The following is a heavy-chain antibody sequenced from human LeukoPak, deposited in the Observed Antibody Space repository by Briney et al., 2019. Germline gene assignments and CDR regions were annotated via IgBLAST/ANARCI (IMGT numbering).Heavy chain of an antibody. J-gene: IGHJ4*02. Sequence: GGSLRLSCTASGFTFNIYAMSWVRQAPGKGLEWVSAISDSGSSTYYSDSVKGRFTISRDNSENTLYLQMNSLRAEDTAFYYCAKGSAQYYFDSWGQGTLVTVSS. CDR1: GFTFNIYA. D-gene: IGHD3-10*01. CDR3: AKGSAQYYFDS. V-gene: IGHV3-23*01. CDR2: ISDSGSST.